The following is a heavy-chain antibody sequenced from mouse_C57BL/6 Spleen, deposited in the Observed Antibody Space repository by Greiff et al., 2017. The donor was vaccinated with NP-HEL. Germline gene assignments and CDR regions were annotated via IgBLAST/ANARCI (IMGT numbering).Heavy chain of an antibody. D-gene: IGHD1-1*01. CDR2: ISYSGST. CDR3: ARGDNTTVVDY. J-gene: IGHJ2*01. V-gene: IGHV3-1*01. Sequence: EVKLQESGPGMVKPSQSLSLTCTVTGYSITSGYDWHWLRHFPGNQLEWMGYISYSGSTNYNPSLKSRISITHDTSKNHFFLKLNSVTTEDTATYYCARGDNTTVVDYWGQGTTLTVSS. CDR1: GYSITSGYD.